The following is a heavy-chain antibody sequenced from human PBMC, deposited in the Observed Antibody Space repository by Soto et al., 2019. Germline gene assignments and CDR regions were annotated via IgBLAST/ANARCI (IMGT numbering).Heavy chain of an antibody. CDR3: AKVYYARSGNPQGGFDY. J-gene: IGHJ4*02. Sequence: RASVKVSCKASGDVFTNYYIHWVRQAPGQGLEWMGIIKTAGGDTNYAKKFRGRVTMTRDTSTSTVYMELSSLTSEDTGVYFCAKVYYARSGNPQGGFDYWGQGTPVTVSS. CDR2: IKTAGGDT. V-gene: IGHV1-46*01. CDR1: GDVFTNYY. D-gene: IGHD3-22*01.